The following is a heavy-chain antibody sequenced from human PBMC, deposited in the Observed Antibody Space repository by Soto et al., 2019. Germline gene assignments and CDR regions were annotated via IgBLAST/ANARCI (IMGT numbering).Heavy chain of an antibody. V-gene: IGHV3-21*01. CDR1: GFTFSIYS. CDR2: ISSSSSYI. Sequence: KAGGSLRLSCAASGFTFSIYSMNWVCQAPGKGLEWVSSISSSSSYIYHADSVKGRFTISRDNAKNSLYLQMDSLRAEDTAVYYCARPTSPWYSSSLYYYYGMDVWGQGTTVTVSS. J-gene: IGHJ6*02. D-gene: IGHD6-13*01. CDR3: ARPTSPWYSSSLYYYYGMDV.